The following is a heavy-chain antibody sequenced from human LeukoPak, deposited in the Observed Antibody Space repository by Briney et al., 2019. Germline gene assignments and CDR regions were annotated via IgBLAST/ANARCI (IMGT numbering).Heavy chain of an antibody. CDR1: GYTFTSND. V-gene: IGHV1-8*01. J-gene: IGHJ5*02. CDR2: MNPNSGNT. Sequence: AASVKVSCKASGYTFTSNDINWVRQAPGQGLEWMGWMNPNSGNTAYAQKFQGRVTMTRSTSISTAYMELSSLKSEDTAVYYCARAQPSYNWFDPWGQGTLVTVSS. CDR3: ARAQPSYNWFDP.